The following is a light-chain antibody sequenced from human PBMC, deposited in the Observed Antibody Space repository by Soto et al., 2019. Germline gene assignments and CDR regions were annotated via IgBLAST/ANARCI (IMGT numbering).Light chain of an antibody. CDR2: AVS. CDR3: QHSYGTPRT. Sequence: DIQMTQSPSSLSASVGDRVTITCRASQSISTYLNWYQHKPGKAPKVLIYAVSSLQIGVPSRFSGRGSWTDFTLTITSLQPEDSATYFCQHSYGTPRTFGQGTKVEIK. CDR1: QSISTY. V-gene: IGKV1-39*01. J-gene: IGKJ1*01.